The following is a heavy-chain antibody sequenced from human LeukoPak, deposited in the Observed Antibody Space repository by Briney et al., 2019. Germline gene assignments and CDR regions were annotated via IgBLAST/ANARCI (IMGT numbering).Heavy chain of an antibody. CDR3: ASLLYYDILTASRDAFDI. D-gene: IGHD3-9*01. V-gene: IGHV3-48*03. J-gene: IGHJ3*02. CDR2: IRSSGSTI. CDR1: VFTFSSYE. Sequence: PGGSLRLPCAASVFTFSSYEMDWVRQAPGKGLEWVSFIRSSGSTIYYADSVKGRFTISRDNAKNSLYLQMNSVRAEDTAVYYCASLLYYDILTASRDAFDIWGQGTMVTVSS.